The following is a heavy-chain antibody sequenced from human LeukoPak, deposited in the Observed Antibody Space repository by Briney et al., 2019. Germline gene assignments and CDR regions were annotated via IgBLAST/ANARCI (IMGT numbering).Heavy chain of an antibody. D-gene: IGHD1-14*01. CDR2: INSDGTVT. Sequence: PGGSLRLSCAASGFTFSSYWMHWVRQAPGKGLVWVSRINSDGTVTSYADSVKGRFTISRDNAKNSLYLQMNSLRAEDTAVYYCAGHPHEPGMDVWGQGTTVTVSS. CDR1: GFTFSSYW. J-gene: IGHJ6*02. V-gene: IGHV3-74*01. CDR3: AGHPHEPGMDV.